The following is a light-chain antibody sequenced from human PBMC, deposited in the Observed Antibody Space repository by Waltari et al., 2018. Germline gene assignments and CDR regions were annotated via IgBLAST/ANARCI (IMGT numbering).Light chain of an antibody. CDR1: QSVSNNY. Sequence: EIVLTQSPGTLSLSPGERATLSCWASQSVSNNYLAWYQQKPGQAPRLLIFGASNRATGIPDRFSGSGSGTDFTRTISRLEPEDFAVYSCQQYGRSPPTFGQGTKLEIK. V-gene: IGKV3-20*01. J-gene: IGKJ2*01. CDR2: GAS. CDR3: QQYGRSPPT.